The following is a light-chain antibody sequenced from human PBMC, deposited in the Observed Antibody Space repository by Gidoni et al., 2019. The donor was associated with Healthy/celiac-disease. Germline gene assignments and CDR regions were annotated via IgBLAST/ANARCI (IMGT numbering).Light chain of an antibody. CDR1: KSISSW. Sequence: DIQMTQSPSTLSASVGDRVTITCRASKSISSWLACYQQKPGKAPKLLIYKASSLESGVPSRFSGSGSGTEFTLTISSLQPDDFATYYCQQYNSYPLTFGGGTKVEIK. V-gene: IGKV1-5*03. CDR2: KAS. CDR3: QQYNSYPLT. J-gene: IGKJ4*01.